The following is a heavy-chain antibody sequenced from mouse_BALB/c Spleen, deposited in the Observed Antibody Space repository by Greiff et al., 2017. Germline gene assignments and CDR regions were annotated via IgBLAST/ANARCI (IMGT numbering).Heavy chain of an antibody. CDR1: GFSLTGYG. J-gene: IGHJ3*01. CDR2: IWGDGST. D-gene: IGHD2-10*01. CDR3: ARAAYYGTGGFAY. Sequence: QVQLQQSGPGLVAPSQSLSITCTVSGFSLTGYGVNWVRQPPGKGLEWLGMIWGDGSTDYNSALKSRLSISKDNSKSQVFLKMNSLQTDDTARYYCARAAYYGTGGFAYWGQGTLVTVSA. V-gene: IGHV2-6-7*01.